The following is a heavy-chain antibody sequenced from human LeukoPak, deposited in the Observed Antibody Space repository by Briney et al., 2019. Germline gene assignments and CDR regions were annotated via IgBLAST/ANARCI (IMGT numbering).Heavy chain of an antibody. J-gene: IGHJ6*03. Sequence: GGSLRLSCAASGFSFSNAWMSWVRQAPGKGLEWVGRIISKTDGGTTDYAAPVKGRFTISRDDSKNTLYLQMNSLKTEDTAVYYCTTGLRALSYYYYYMDVWGKGTTVTISS. V-gene: IGHV3-15*01. CDR1: GFSFSNAW. CDR3: TTGLRALSYYYYYMDV. D-gene: IGHD3-10*01. CDR2: IISKTDGGTT.